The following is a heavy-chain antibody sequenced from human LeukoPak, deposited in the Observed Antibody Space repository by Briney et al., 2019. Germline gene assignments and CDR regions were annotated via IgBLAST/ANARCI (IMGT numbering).Heavy chain of an antibody. J-gene: IGHJ3*02. CDR1: GGSISSYY. CDR2: IYYSGST. D-gene: IGHD3-22*01. CDR3: AGRDYYDSSGYHDAFDI. V-gene: IGHV4-59*01. Sequence: PSETLSLTCTVSGGSISSYYWSWIRQPPGGGLEWIGYIYYSGSTNYNPSLKSRVTIAVDTSKNQFSLKLSSVTAADTAVYYCAGRDYYDSSGYHDAFDIWGQGTMVTVSS.